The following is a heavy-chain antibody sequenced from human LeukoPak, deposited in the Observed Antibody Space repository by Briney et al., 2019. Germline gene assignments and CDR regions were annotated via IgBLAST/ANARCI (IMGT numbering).Heavy chain of an antibody. V-gene: IGHV3-21*01. CDR1: GFTFSSYS. CDR3: ARDMGWVIAAAGDAFDI. D-gene: IGHD6-13*01. CDR2: ISSSSSYI. J-gene: IGHJ3*02. Sequence: GGSLRLSCAASGFTFSSYSMNWVRQAPGKGLEWVSSISSSSSYIYYADSVKGRFTISRDNAKNSLYLQMNSLRAEDTAVYYCARDMGWVIAAAGDAFDIWGQGTMVTVSS.